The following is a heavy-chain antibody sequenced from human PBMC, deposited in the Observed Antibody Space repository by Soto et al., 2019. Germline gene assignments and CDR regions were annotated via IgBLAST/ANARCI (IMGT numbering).Heavy chain of an antibody. CDR3: ARLDILTGGPSYFDY. CDR2: IYYSGST. Sequence: PSETLSLTCTVSGGSISSSSYYWGWIRQPPGKGLEWIGSIYYSGSTYYNPSLKSRVTISVDTSKNQFSLKLSSVTAADTAVYYYARLDILTGGPSYFDYWGQGTLVTVSS. V-gene: IGHV4-39*01. D-gene: IGHD3-9*01. J-gene: IGHJ4*02. CDR1: GGSISSSSYY.